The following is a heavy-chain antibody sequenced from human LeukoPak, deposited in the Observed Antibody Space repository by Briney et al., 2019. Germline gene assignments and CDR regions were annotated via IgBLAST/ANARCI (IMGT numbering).Heavy chain of an antibody. V-gene: IGHV1-46*01. CDR1: GGTFSSYA. D-gene: IGHD3-22*01. Sequence: GSSVKVSCKASGGTFSSYAISWVRQAPGQGLEWMGIINPSGGSTSYAQKFQGRVTMTRDMSTSTVYMELSSLRSEDTAVYYCAREGGYYDSSGYSGPFDYWGQGTLVTVSS. CDR2: INPSGGST. J-gene: IGHJ4*02. CDR3: AREGGYYDSSGYSGPFDY.